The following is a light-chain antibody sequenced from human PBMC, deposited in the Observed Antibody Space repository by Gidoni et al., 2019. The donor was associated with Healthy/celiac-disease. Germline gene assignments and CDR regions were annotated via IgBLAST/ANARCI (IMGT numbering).Light chain of an antibody. J-gene: IGKJ3*01. CDR1: QGISNY. CDR3: QKYNSAPQIT. CDR2: AAS. Sequence: DIQMTQSPSSLSASVGDRVTITCRASQGISNYLAWYQQKPGKVPKLLIYAASTLQSGVPSRFSGSGSGTDFTLTISSLQPEDVATYYCQKYNSAPQITFXPGTKVDIK. V-gene: IGKV1-27*01.